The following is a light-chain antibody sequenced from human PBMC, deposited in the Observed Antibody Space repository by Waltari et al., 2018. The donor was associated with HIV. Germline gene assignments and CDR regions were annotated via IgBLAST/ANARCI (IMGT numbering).Light chain of an antibody. V-gene: IGLV3-19*01. Sequence: SSELAQDPAVSVALGQTVRNTCQGDTVRRSSASWYQQKPAQAPVLVVYGENNRPSGIPDRFSGSSSGNTASLTIAGAQAEDEADYYCNSRDSSGHWFFGGGTKVTVL. J-gene: IGLJ3*02. CDR1: TVRRSS. CDR3: NSRDSSGHWF. CDR2: GEN.